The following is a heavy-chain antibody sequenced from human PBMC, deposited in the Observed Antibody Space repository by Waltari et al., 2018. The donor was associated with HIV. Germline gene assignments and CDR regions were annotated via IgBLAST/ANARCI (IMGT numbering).Heavy chain of an antibody. Sequence: VQLVESGGGLVRPGGSLRLSCAASGFTVSSHHMGWVRQTPGKGLEYVSVMYSGGTTHYADSVNGRFTISRDSSKSALYLQMNTLRAEDTALYYCARVDRAGTTSGWDVFDIWGQGTMVTVSS. CDR1: GFTVSSHH. CDR3: ARVDRAGTTSGWDVFDI. V-gene: IGHV3-66*01. J-gene: IGHJ3*02. D-gene: IGHD1-1*01. CDR2: MYSGGTT.